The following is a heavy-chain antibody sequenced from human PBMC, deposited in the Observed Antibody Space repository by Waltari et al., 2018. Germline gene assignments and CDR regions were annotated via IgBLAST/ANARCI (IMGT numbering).Heavy chain of an antibody. CDR1: GGSFRNYA. CDR3: ARGSYSSSWFNLKAFHI. J-gene: IGHJ3*02. CDR2: IIPLFGKT. D-gene: IGHD6-13*01. V-gene: IGHV1-69*01. Sequence: QVQLLQSGAEVKKPGSSVKVSCKASGGSFRNYAISWVRQAPVKGLEWMGGIIPLFGKTNYAQKFQGRLTITADESTTIAYMDLSSLRFEDTAVYYCARGSYSSSWFNLKAFHIWGQGTMVTVSS.